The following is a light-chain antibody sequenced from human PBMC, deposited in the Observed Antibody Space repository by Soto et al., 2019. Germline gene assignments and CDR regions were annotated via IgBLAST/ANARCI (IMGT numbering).Light chain of an antibody. Sequence: QSALTQPASVSGSPGQSITISCTGTSNDVGGYNYVSWYQQHPGKAPKLIIYDVSYRPSGVSNRLSGSKSGNTASLTISGLQAEDEADYYCSSYTSSSTQVVFGGGTKLTVL. V-gene: IGLV2-14*03. CDR1: SNDVGGYNY. CDR3: SSYTSSSTQVV. CDR2: DVS. J-gene: IGLJ2*01.